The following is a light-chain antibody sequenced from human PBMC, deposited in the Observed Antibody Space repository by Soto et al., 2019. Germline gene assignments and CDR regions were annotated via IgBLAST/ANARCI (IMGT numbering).Light chain of an antibody. Sequence: EIVLTQSPGTLSLYPGERATLSCRASQGVTSNYVSWFQQKPGQAPTLLIYAASSRATGIPDRFSGSGSGTDFILTISRLEPEDFAVYYCHQYCSSPYTFGQGTKLEIK. CDR2: AAS. V-gene: IGKV3-20*01. CDR1: QGVTSNY. CDR3: HQYCSSPYT. J-gene: IGKJ2*01.